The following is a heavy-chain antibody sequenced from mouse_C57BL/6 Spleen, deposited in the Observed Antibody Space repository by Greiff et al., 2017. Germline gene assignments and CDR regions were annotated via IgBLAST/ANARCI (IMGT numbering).Heavy chain of an antibody. V-gene: IGHV5-16*01. Sequence: EVKLVESEGGLVQPGSSMKLSCTASGFTFSDYYMAWVRQVPEKGLEWVANINYDGSSTYYLDSLKSRFIISRDNAKNILYLQMSSLKSEDTATYYCARARGNDGGDYAMDYWGQGTSVTVSS. CDR2: INYDGSST. CDR1: GFTFSDYY. D-gene: IGHD2-12*01. J-gene: IGHJ4*01. CDR3: ARARGNDGGDYAMDY.